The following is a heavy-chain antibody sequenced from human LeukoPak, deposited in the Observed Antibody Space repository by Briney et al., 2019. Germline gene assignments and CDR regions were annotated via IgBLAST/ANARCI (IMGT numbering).Heavy chain of an antibody. CDR1: GYTFSSYG. D-gene: IGHD4-11*01. V-gene: IGHV3-33*01. CDR2: IWSDESKK. J-gene: IGHJ3*02. CDR3: AREGLTTSRNNAFDI. Sequence: GGSLRLSCAASGYTFSSYGMHWVRQRPGKGLEWLTVIWSDESKKYYGDSVKGRFTVSRDNSKNTLYLDINSLRVDDTAIYYCAREGLTTSRNNAFDIWGQGTMAAVSS.